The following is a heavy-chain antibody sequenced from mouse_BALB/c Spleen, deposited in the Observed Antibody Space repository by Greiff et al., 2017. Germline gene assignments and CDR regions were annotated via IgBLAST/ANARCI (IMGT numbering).Heavy chain of an antibody. CDR2: IDPETGGT. Sequence: QVQLQQSGAELVRPGASVTLSCKASGYTFTDYEMHWVKQTPVHGLEWIGAIDPETGGTAYNQKFKGKATLTADKSSSTAYMELRSLTSEDSAVYYCTRWAARFAYWGQGTLVTVSA. J-gene: IGHJ3*01. CDR3: TRWAARFAY. V-gene: IGHV1-15*01. D-gene: IGHD6-1*01. CDR1: GYTFTDYE.